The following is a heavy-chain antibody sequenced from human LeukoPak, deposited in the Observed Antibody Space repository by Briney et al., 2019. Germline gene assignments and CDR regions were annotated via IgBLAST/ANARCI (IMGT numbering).Heavy chain of an antibody. CDR3: ARGYNYANDFDS. D-gene: IGHD5-24*01. Sequence: PGGSLRLSCAASEFTFSSYAMQWVRQAPGKGLEWVSRITSDGTATTYADSVKGRFTISRDNAKNTLYLQMNSLRVEDTALYYCARGYNYANDFDSWGQGTLVSVSS. J-gene: IGHJ4*02. CDR2: ITSDGTAT. CDR1: EFTFSSYA. V-gene: IGHV3-74*01.